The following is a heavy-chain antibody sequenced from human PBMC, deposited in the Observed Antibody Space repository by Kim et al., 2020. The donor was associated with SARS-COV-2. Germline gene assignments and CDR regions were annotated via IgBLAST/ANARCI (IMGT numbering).Heavy chain of an antibody. D-gene: IGHD6-13*01. CDR3: ARGLRIAAAARIDY. J-gene: IGHJ4*02. Sequence: SETLSLTCTVSGGSISSGGYYWSWIRQHPGKGLEWIGYIYYSGSTYYNPSLKSRVTISVDTSKNQFSLKLSSVTAADTAVYYCARGLRIAAAARIDYWGQGTLVTVSS. V-gene: IGHV4-31*03. CDR2: IYYSGST. CDR1: GGSISSGGYY.